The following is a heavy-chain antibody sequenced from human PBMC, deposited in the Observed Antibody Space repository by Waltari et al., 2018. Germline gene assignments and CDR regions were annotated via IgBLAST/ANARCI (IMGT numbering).Heavy chain of an antibody. D-gene: IGHD3-16*02. CDR3: ARELSVRGVHPQFDY. V-gene: IGHV1-69*04. CDR2: IIPILGIA. J-gene: IGHJ4*02. Sequence: QVQLVQSGAEVKKPGASVKVSCKASGYTFTSYGISWVRQAPGQGLEWMGRIIPILGIANYAQKFQGRVTITADKSTSTAYMELSSLRSEDTAVYYCARELSVRGVHPQFDYWGQGTLVTVSS. CDR1: GYTFTSYG.